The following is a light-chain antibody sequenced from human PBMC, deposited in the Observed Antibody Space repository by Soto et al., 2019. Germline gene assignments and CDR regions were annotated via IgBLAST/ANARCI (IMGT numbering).Light chain of an antibody. CDR3: GTWDSSLSAGV. V-gene: IGLV1-51*02. J-gene: IGLJ1*01. CDR2: ENN. Sequence: QSALTQPPSVSAAPGQKGTISCSGSSSHIGNNYVSWYQQLPGTAPKLLIYENNKRPSGIPDRFSGSKSGTSATLGITGLQTGDEADYYCGTWDSSLSAGVFGTGTKVTVL. CDR1: SSHIGNNY.